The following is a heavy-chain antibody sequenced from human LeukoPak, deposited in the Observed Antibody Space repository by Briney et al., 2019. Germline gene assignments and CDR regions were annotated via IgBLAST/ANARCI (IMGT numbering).Heavy chain of an antibody. CDR1: GYTFTGYY. Sequence: ASVTVSYKASGYTFTGYYMHWVRQAPGQGLEWMGWINPNSGGTNYAQKFQGRVTMTRDTSISTAYMELSRLRSDDTAVYYCARGNGDYPNYFDYWGQGTLVTVSS. D-gene: IGHD4-17*01. V-gene: IGHV1-2*02. CDR2: INPNSGGT. J-gene: IGHJ4*02. CDR3: ARGNGDYPNYFDY.